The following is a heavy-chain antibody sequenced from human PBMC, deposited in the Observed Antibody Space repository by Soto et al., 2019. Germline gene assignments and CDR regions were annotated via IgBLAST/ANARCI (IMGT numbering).Heavy chain of an antibody. V-gene: IGHV1-2*02. J-gene: IGHJ3*02. CDR2: INPNSGDT. D-gene: IGHD3-16*01. CDR1: VFSVDTTYC. Sequence: ASVKVSCKASVFSVDTTYCIHWVRRAPGQGLEWMGSINPNSGDTNYAQKFQGRVTITADESTSTAYMELSSLRSEDTAVYYCARGPGGLARAFDIWGQGTMVTVSS. CDR3: ARGPGGLARAFDI.